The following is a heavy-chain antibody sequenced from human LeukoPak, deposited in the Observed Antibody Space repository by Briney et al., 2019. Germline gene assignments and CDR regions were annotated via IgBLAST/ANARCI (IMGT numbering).Heavy chain of an antibody. J-gene: IGHJ4*02. V-gene: IGHV4-34*01. D-gene: IGHD3-3*01. CDR3: ARARFWSWQPGPFDY. CDR2: INHSGST. CDR1: GGSFSGYY. Sequence: SETLSLTCAVYGGSFSGYYWSWIRQPPGKGLEWIREINHSGSTNYNPSLKSRVTISVDTSKNQFSLKLSSVTAADTAVYYCARARFWSWQPGPFDYWGQGTLVTVSS.